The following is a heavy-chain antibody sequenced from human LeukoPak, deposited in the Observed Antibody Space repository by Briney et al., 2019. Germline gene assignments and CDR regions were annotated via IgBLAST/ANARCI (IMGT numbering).Heavy chain of an antibody. Sequence: GGSLRLSCAASGITFSSYWMSWVRQAPGKGLEWVANIKEDGSERYYVDSVKGRFTISRDNAKNLLFVQMNSLRAEDTAVYYCASNVLSSFHMWGQGTMVTVSS. V-gene: IGHV3-7*01. CDR3: ASNVLSSFHM. J-gene: IGHJ3*02. D-gene: IGHD3-10*01. CDR2: IKEDGSER. CDR1: GITFSSYW.